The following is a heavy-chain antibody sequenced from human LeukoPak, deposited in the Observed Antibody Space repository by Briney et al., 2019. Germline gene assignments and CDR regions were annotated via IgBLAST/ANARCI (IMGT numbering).Heavy chain of an antibody. CDR1: GFTLSSYS. CDR2: ISSSSSYI. V-gene: IGHV3-21*01. D-gene: IGHD3-16*01. J-gene: IGHJ4*02. CDR3: ARLGGGYYFDY. Sequence: GGSLRLSCAASGFTLSSYSMNWVRQAPGKGLEWVSSISSSSSYIYYADSVKGRFTISRDNAKNSLYLQMNSLRAEDTAVYYCARLGGGYYFDYWGQGTLVTVSS.